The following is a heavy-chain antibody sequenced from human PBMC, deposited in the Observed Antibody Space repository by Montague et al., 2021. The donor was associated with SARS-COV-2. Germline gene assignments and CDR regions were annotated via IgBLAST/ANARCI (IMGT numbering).Heavy chain of an antibody. Sequence: PALKPTQTLTLTCTFSGFSLSTSGMCVSWIRQPPGKALEWLARIDWDDDKYYSTSLKTRLTISKDTSKNQVVLTMTNMDPVDTATYYCARRTYDILTGYDYGMDVWGQGTTVTVSS. CDR3: ARRTYDILTGYDYGMDV. D-gene: IGHD3-9*01. CDR1: GFSLSTSGMC. CDR2: IDWDDDK. J-gene: IGHJ6*02. V-gene: IGHV2-70*11.